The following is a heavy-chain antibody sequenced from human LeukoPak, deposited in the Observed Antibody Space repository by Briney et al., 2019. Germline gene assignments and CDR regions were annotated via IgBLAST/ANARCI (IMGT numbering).Heavy chain of an antibody. CDR2: IHHGGST. J-gene: IGHJ4*02. CDR1: GGSFSGHY. CDR3: ARRVAVTARYYFDF. D-gene: IGHD6-19*01. V-gene: IGHV4-34*01. Sequence: SETLSLTCAVYGGSFSGHYWNWIRQPPGRGLEWIGEIHHGGSTNYNPSLKSRVTISVDTSKNQFSLKVNSVTAADTAIYFCARRVAVTARYYFDFWGQGALVTVSS.